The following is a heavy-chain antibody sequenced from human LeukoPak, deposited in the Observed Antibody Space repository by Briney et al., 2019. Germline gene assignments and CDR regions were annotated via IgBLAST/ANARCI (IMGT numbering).Heavy chain of an antibody. CDR3: ASLGIAVAGTLDY. Sequence: AGSLRLSCAASGFTFSSYWMSWVRQAPGKGLEWVANIKQDGSEKYYVDSVKGRFTISRDNAKNSLYLQMNSLRAEDTAVYYFASLGIAVAGTLDYWGQGTLVTVSS. J-gene: IGHJ4*02. CDR2: IKQDGSEK. V-gene: IGHV3-7*01. CDR1: GFTFSSYW. D-gene: IGHD6-19*01.